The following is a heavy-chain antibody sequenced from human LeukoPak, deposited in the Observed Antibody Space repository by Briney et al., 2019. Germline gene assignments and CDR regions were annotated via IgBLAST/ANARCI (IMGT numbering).Heavy chain of an antibody. CDR1: GFTFSNSA. D-gene: IGHD3-3*01. CDR3: ATDRGWRTSGYYLYYFEY. CDR2: ITDSGGAT. V-gene: IGHV3-23*01. J-gene: IGHJ4*02. Sequence: GGSLRLSCAASGFTFSNSAMTWVRQAPGKGLEWVSTITDSGGATYYADSVKGRFTISRDNTKNSLFLQMSSLRAEDTAVYYCATDRGWRTSGYYLYYFEYWGQGTLVTFSS.